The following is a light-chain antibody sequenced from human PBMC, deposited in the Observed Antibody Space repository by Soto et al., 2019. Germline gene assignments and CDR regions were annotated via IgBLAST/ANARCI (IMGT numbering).Light chain of an antibody. V-gene: IGKV3-15*01. J-gene: IGKJ1*01. CDR2: GAS. Sequence: EIVMTQSPATLSVSPGERATLSCRASQGVSTNLAWYQQNPGQAPRLLISGASTRATGIPARFSGSGSGTDFTLTISRLEPEDFAVYYCQQYGSSRWTFGQGTKVDIK. CDR3: QQYGSSRWT. CDR1: QGVSTN.